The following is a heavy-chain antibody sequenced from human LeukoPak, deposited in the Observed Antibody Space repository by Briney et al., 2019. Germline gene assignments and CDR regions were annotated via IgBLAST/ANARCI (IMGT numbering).Heavy chain of an antibody. Sequence: ASVKVSCKASGYTFTSYGISWVRQAPGQGLEWMGWISAYNGNTNYAQKLQGRVTMTTDTSTSTAYMELRSLRSDDTAVYYCARALADFWSSYYTEYYFDYWGQGTLVTVSS. CDR3: ARALADFWSSYYTEYYFDY. J-gene: IGHJ4*02. CDR2: ISAYNGNT. V-gene: IGHV1-18*01. D-gene: IGHD3-3*01. CDR1: GYTFTSYG.